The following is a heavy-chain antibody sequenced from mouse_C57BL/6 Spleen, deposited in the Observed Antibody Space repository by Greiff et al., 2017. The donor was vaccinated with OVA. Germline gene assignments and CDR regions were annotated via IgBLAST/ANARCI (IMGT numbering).Heavy chain of an antibody. CDR1: GYTFTSYW. J-gene: IGHJ2*01. CDR3: ARPYYYGSSYVDY. CDR2: IDPSDSYT. V-gene: IGHV1-50*01. Sequence: QVQLQQPGAELVKPGASVKLSCKASGYTFTSYWMQWVKQRPGQGLEWIGEIDPSDSYTNYNQKFKGKATLTVDTSSSTAYMQLSSLTSEDSAVYYCARPYYYGSSYVDYWGQGTTLTVSS. D-gene: IGHD1-1*01.